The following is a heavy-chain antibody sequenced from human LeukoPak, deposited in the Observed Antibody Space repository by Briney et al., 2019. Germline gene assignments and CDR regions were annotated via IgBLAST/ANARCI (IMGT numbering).Heavy chain of an antibody. CDR2: IYYSGST. CDR3: ARLAGYFYDSSGSPKLSSLIDY. V-gene: IGHV4-39*01. J-gene: IGHJ4*02. D-gene: IGHD3-22*01. CDR1: GDSISSTNYF. Sequence: PSETLSLTRTVSGDSISSTNYFWGCIRQPPGKGLEWIGSIYYSGSTYYNPSLKSRVTMSVDTPKNQFSLKLSPVTAADTAVYYCARLAGYFYDSSGSPKLSSLIDYWGQGTLVTVSS.